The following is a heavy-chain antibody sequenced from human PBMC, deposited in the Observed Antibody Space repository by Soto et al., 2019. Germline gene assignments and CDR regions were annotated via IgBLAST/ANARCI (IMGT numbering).Heavy chain of an antibody. Sequence: EVQLVESGGGLVKPGGSLRLSCAASGFTFSSYSMNWVRQAPGKGLEWVSSISSSSSYIYYADSVKGRFTISRDNAKNSXSLAMXXLRAADTAVYYCARDTTVLWFGELLTHYYYYGMDVWGQGTTVTVSS. CDR1: GFTFSSYS. D-gene: IGHD3-10*01. CDR3: ARDTTVLWFGELLTHYYYYGMDV. CDR2: ISSSSSYI. V-gene: IGHV3-21*01. J-gene: IGHJ6*02.